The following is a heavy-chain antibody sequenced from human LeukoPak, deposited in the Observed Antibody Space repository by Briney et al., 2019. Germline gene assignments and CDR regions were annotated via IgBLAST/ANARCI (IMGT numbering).Heavy chain of an antibody. CDR2: ISSSSSYI. J-gene: IGHJ5*02. CDR1: GFTFSSYS. D-gene: IGHD3-10*01. V-gene: IGHV3-21*01. CDR3: ARGSRRITMVRGVIGAYNWFDR. Sequence: GGSLRLSCAASGFTFSSYSMNWVRQAPGKGLEWVSSISSSSSYIYYADSVKGRFTISRDNAKNSLYLQMNSLRAEDTAVYYCARGSRRITMVRGVIGAYNWFDRWGTGTPVTASS.